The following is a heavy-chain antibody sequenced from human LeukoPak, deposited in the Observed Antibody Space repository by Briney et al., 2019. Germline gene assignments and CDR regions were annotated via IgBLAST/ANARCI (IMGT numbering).Heavy chain of an antibody. CDR1: GFTFSNYG. CDR3: AKVGSGSYYYMDV. V-gene: IGHV3-23*01. Sequence: GGSLRLSCAASGFTFSNYGMHWIRQAPGKGLEWVSAISGSGGSTYYADSVKGRFTISRDNSKNTLYLQMNSLRAEDTAVYYCAKVGSGSYYYMDVWGKGTTVTVSS. J-gene: IGHJ6*03. D-gene: IGHD3-10*01. CDR2: ISGSGGST.